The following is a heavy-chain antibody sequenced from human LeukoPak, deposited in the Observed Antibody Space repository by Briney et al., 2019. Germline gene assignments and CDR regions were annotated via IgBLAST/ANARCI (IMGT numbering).Heavy chain of an antibody. Sequence: GGSLRLSGAASEFTFIDYDMPWVRQATGKGLNWFSAIGTAGDTYYTGSVKGRFTISRENAKNSLYLQMNSLRAGDTAVYYCARVAKERVGGVYYFDYWGQGTLVTVSS. V-gene: IGHV3-13*01. J-gene: IGHJ4*02. CDR3: ARVAKERVGGVYYFDY. D-gene: IGHD1-1*01. CDR2: IGTAGDT. CDR1: EFTFIDYD.